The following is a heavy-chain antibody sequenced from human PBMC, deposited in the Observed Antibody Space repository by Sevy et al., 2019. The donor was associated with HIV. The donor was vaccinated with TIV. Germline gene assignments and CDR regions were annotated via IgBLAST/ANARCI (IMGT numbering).Heavy chain of an antibody. Sequence: GSLRLSCAASGFIVTSHYMAWVRQAPGKGLEWVSSIYTGGGTYYADSVKGRFTISRDNSKNTLYLQMISLSAEDTAFYYCARVPRYDEPYYFDYWGQGALVTVSS. J-gene: IGHJ4*02. CDR1: GFIVTSHY. CDR2: IYTGGGT. D-gene: IGHD3-3*01. CDR3: ARVPRYDEPYYFDY. V-gene: IGHV3-53*01.